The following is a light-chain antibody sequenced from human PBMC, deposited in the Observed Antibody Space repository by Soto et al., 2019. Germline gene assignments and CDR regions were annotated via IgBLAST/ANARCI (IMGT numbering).Light chain of an antibody. CDR1: GNDVGGYNY. J-gene: IGLJ2*01. CDR3: CSYAGSYTFVI. CDR2: DVN. V-gene: IGLV2-11*01. Sequence: QSVLTQPRSVSGSPGQSITISCTGTGNDVGGYNYVSWYQQHPGKAPKLLIYDVNKRPSRVPDRFSGSKSGNTASLTISGPQAEDEADYHCCSYAGSYTFVIFGGGTKLTVL.